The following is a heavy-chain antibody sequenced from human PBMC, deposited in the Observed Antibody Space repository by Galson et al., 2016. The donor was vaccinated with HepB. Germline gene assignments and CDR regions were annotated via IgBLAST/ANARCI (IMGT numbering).Heavy chain of an antibody. Sequence: SVKVSCKASGYTFTTYDINWVRQATGQGLEWMGWINTNTGNPAYAQDFTGRFVLSLDTSVSTAYLQISGLKAEDTAVYYCARSMIPYGSQNYNFDAFDIWGQGTMVTVSS. D-gene: IGHD3-10*01. CDR1: GYTFTTYD. CDR2: INTNTGNP. J-gene: IGHJ3*02. V-gene: IGHV7-4-1*02. CDR3: ARSMIPYGSQNYNFDAFDI.